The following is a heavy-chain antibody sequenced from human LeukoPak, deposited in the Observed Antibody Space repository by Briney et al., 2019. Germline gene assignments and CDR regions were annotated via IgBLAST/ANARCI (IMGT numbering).Heavy chain of an antibody. CDR1: AGSISTSSYY. D-gene: IGHD5-12*01. V-gene: IGHV4-39*07. Sequence: PSETLSLTCTVSAGSISTSSYYWGWIRQPPGKGLEWIGSIYYSGSTYYNPSLKSRVTISVDTSKNQFSLKLSSVTAADTAIYYCARHTWQWLPFDDWGQGTQVTISS. J-gene: IGHJ4*02. CDR3: ARHTWQWLPFDD. CDR2: IYYSGST.